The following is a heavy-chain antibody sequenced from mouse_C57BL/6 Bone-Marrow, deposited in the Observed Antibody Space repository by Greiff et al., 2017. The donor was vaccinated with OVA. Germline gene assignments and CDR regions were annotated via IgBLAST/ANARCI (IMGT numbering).Heavy chain of an antibody. Sequence: QVQLQQPGAELVKPGASVKLSCKASGYTFTSYWMHWVKQRPGQGLEWIGMIHPNSGSTNYNEKFKSKATLTVDKSSSTAYMQLSSLTSEDSAVYYCAREERRTYWYFDVWGTGTTVTVSS. CDR1: GYTFTSYW. D-gene: IGHD2-12*01. CDR3: AREERRTYWYFDV. J-gene: IGHJ1*03. V-gene: IGHV1-64*01. CDR2: IHPNSGST.